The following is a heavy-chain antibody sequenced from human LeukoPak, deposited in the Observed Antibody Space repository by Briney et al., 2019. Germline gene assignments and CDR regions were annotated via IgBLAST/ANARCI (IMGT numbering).Heavy chain of an antibody. CDR2: IYSGEST. Sequence: RPSETLSLTCTVSGGSVSSGSYYMSWVRQAPGKGLEWVSVIYSGESTYYADPVKGRFTISRHNSKNTLYLQMNSLRAEDTAVYDCAGTNYYDSSGYYRLDYWGQGTLVTVSS. CDR1: GGSVSSGSYY. J-gene: IGHJ4*02. V-gene: IGHV3-53*04. D-gene: IGHD3-22*01. CDR3: AGTNYYDSSGYYRLDY.